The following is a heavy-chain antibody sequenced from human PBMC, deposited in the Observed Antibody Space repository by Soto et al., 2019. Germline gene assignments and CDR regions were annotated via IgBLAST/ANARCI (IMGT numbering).Heavy chain of an antibody. CDR1: GYTFTGYY. V-gene: IGHV1-2*04. D-gene: IGHD3-16*01. J-gene: IGHJ6*03. CDR3: AGGCVGGGEPLYYYYYMDV. CDR2: INPNSGGT. Sequence: ASVKVSCKASGYTFTGYYMHWVRQAPGQGLEWMGWINPNSGGTNYAQKFQGWVTMTRDTSISTAYMELSRLRSDDTAVYYCAGGCVGGGEPLYYYYYMDVWGKGTTVTVSS.